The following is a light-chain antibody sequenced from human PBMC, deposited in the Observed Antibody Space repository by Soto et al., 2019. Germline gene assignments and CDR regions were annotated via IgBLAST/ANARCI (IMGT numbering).Light chain of an antibody. J-gene: IGKJ1*01. Sequence: EIQRTQSPSTLCASVGERCTSTCMASQSISSWLAWYQQKPGKATKLPIYKASSLESGVTSRFSGSGSGTEFTITISSLQPDDFATYYCQPYNSYPWTVGPGTKVDIK. CDR1: QSISSW. CDR2: KAS. V-gene: IGKV1-5*03. CDR3: QPYNSYPWT.